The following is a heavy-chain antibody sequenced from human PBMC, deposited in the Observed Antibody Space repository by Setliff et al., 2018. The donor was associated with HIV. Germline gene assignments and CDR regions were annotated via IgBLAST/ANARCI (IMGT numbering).Heavy chain of an antibody. Sequence: GASVKVSCKASGYTFINYHITWVRQAPGQGLEWVGSISAPSVNTNYTQGRVTMTTDISTSTAYMELRSLRSDDSAVYFCARVPVSSYYYYMDVWGKGTTVTVSS. CDR3: ARVPVSSYYYYMDV. V-gene: IGHV1-18*01. D-gene: IGHD6-13*01. CDR1: GYTFINYH. J-gene: IGHJ6*03. CDR2: ISAPSVNT.